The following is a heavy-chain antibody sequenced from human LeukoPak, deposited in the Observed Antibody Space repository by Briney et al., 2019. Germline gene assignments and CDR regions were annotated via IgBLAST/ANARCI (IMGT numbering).Heavy chain of an antibody. CDR1: GFTFSSYG. D-gene: IGHD5-18*01. CDR3: AKDRTIQLWLDWYYFDY. V-gene: IGHV3-30*02. J-gene: IGHJ4*02. Sequence: GGSLRLSCAASGFTFSSYGMHWVRQAPGKGLEWVAFIRYDGSNKYYADSVKGRFTISRDNSKNTLYLQMNSLRAEDTAVYYCAKDRTIQLWLDWYYFDYWGQGTLVTVSS. CDR2: IRYDGSNK.